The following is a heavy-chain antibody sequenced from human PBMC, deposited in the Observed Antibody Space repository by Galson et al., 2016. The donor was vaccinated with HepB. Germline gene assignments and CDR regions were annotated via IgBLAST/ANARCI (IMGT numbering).Heavy chain of an antibody. CDR2: IYPDGSST. V-gene: IGHV1-46*01. CDR1: GNTFAAFY. CDR3: AKDMVSYGMDV. Sequence: SVKVSCKASGNTFAAFYTHWVRQAPGQGFDCMGIIYPDGSSTNYAQKFQGRVTMTRDTSTNTVYMELSGLTSEDTAVYYCAKDMVSYGMDVWGRGTLVTVSS. J-gene: IGHJ2*01. D-gene: IGHD4-17*01.